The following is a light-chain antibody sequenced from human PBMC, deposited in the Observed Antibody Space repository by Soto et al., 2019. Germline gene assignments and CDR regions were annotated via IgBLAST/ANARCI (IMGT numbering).Light chain of an antibody. Sequence: QSALTQPPSASGSPGQSVTISCTGTKNDIGVYDFVSWYQQYPGKAPTLMIYEVSNRPSGVSIRFSGSKSGITASLAISGLQAGDEADYYCSSYTSSDTRVFGTGTKLTVL. J-gene: IGLJ1*01. CDR3: SSYTSSDTRV. CDR1: KNDIGVYDF. V-gene: IGLV2-14*01. CDR2: EVS.